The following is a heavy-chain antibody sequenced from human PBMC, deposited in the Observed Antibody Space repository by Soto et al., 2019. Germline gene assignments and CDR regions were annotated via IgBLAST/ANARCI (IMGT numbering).Heavy chain of an antibody. CDR3: ARSSGSPKGNAFDI. CDR2: IYYTGST. Sequence: SETLSLTCTVSGGSISSYYWSWIRQPPGKGLEWIGYIYYTGSTNYNPSLKSRVTISADTSKNQFSLKLSSVTAADTAVYYCARSSGSPKGNAFDIWGQGTMVTVSS. V-gene: IGHV4-59*01. D-gene: IGHD1-26*01. J-gene: IGHJ3*02. CDR1: GGSISSYY.